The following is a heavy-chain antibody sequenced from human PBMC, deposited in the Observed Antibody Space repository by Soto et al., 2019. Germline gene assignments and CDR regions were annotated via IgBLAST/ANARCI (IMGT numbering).Heavy chain of an antibody. CDR1: GFTFSSYS. D-gene: IGHD6-6*01. V-gene: IGHV3-21*01. CDR2: ISSSSSYI. CDR3: ARDFKQLVDY. Sequence: LSLTCAASGFTFSSYSMNWVRQAPGKGLEWVSSISSSSSYIYYADSVKGRFTISRDNAKNSLYLQMNSLRAEDTAVYYCARDFKQLVDYWGQGTLVTVSS. J-gene: IGHJ4*02.